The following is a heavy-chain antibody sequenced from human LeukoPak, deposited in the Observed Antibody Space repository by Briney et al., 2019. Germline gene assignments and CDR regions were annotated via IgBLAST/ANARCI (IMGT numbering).Heavy chain of an antibody. CDR2: MNPNSGNT. J-gene: IGHJ6*03. CDR1: GYTFTSYD. V-gene: IGHV1-8*02. Sequence: APVKVSCKASGYTFTSYDINWVRQATGQGLEWMGWMNPNSGNTGYAQKFQGRVTMTRNTSISTAYMELSSLRSEDTAVYYCTRGGIAATGEYYYYYYYMDVWGKGTTVTISS. CDR3: TRGGIAATGEYYYYYYYMDV. D-gene: IGHD6-25*01.